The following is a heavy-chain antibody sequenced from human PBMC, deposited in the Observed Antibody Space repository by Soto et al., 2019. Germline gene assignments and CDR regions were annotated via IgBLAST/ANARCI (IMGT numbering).Heavy chain of an antibody. D-gene: IGHD6-19*01. CDR2: ISGSGGSK. CDR1: GFTFSSYA. Sequence: GGSLRLSCAASGFTFSSYAMSWVRQAPGKGLDWISGISGSGGSKYYADSVKGRFTISRNNSKNTLYLQMNRLRAEDTAVYHCAKDGYSSGWYTPTWGQGTLVTVSS. CDR3: AKDGYSSGWYTPT. J-gene: IGHJ5*02. V-gene: IGHV3-23*01.